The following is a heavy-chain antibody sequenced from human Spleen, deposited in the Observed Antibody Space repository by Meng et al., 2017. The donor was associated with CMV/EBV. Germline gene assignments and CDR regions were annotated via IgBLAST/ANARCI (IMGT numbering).Heavy chain of an antibody. J-gene: IGHJ5*02. CDR1: GFTFSDYY. CDR3: ARVGIRRNTPNWFDP. Sequence: SGFTFSDYYMRWIRQAPGKGLEWVSHISTGGSDKYYADSVKGRFAISRDNAKNSLYLQMNSLRAEDTAVYYCARVGIRRNTPNWFDPWGQGTLVTVSS. D-gene: IGHD1-14*01. V-gene: IGHV3-11*01. CDR2: ISTGGSDK.